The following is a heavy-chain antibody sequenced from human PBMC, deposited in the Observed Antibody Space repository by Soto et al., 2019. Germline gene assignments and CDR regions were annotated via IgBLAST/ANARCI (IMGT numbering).Heavy chain of an antibody. CDR3: ARVRIVATITGFDY. D-gene: IGHD5-12*01. Sequence: SETLSLTCPFSGVSISSGDYYWSWIRQPPGKGLEWIGYIYYSGSTYYNPSLKSRVTISVDTSKNQFSLKLSSVTAADTAVYYCARVRIVATITGFDYWGQGTLVTVSS. CDR1: GVSISSGDYY. V-gene: IGHV4-30-4*01. CDR2: IYYSGST. J-gene: IGHJ4*02.